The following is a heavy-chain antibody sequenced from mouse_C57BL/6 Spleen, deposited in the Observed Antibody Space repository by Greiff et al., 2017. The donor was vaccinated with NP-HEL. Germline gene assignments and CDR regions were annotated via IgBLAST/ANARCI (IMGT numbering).Heavy chain of an antibody. D-gene: IGHD2-1*01. CDR1: GFSLTSYA. Sequence: VKVVESGPGLVAPSQSLSITCTVSGFSLTSYAISWVRQPPGKGLEWLGVIWTGGGTNYNSALKSRLSISKDNSKSQVFLKMNSLQTDDTARYYCARNRIYGNYDYFDYWGQGTTLTVSS. J-gene: IGHJ2*01. CDR2: IWTGGGT. V-gene: IGHV2-9-1*01. CDR3: ARNRIYGNYDYFDY.